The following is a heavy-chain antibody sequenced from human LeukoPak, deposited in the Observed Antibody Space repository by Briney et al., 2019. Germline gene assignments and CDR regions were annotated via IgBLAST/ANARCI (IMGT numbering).Heavy chain of an antibody. CDR1: GFTFDDYA. CDR3: AASPGIAAAGTG. D-gene: IGHD6-13*01. Sequence: PGGSLRLSCAASGFTFDDYAMHWVRQAPGKGLEWVSGISWNSGSIGYADSVKGRFTISRDNAKNSLYLQMNSLRAEDTAVYYCAASPGIAAAGTGGGQGTLVTVSS. V-gene: IGHV3-9*01. CDR2: ISWNSGSI. J-gene: IGHJ4*02.